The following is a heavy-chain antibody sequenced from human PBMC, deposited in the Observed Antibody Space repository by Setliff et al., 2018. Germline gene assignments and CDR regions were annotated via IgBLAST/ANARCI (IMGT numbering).Heavy chain of an antibody. D-gene: IGHD1-26*01. CDR2: IYHVGPS. CDR1: GASIDSLTW. CDR3: AKGGGRYHTDS. V-gene: IGHV4-4*02. J-gene: IGHJ4*02. Sequence: SETLSLTCAVSGASIDSLTWWSWVRQPPGKGLEWIGEIYHVGPSVHYNPSLKCRVTISVDKSKNQVSLRLTSVTAADTAVYYCAKGGGRYHTDSWGLGTLVTVSS.